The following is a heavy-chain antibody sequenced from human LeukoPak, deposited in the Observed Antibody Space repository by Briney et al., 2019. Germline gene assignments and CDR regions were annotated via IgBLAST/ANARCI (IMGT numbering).Heavy chain of an antibody. CDR3: AKDWSGNYNWSDP. V-gene: IGHV3-30*02. CDR2: IYPDGNNK. Sequence: GGSLRLSCAASGFTFTTYGMHWVRQARGKGLEWVACIYPDGNNKDYADSVKGRFIISRDNSKNILFLQMNSLRAADTAVYYCAKDWSGNYNWSDPWGQGTLVTVSS. D-gene: IGHD3-3*01. J-gene: IGHJ5*02. CDR1: GFTFTTYG.